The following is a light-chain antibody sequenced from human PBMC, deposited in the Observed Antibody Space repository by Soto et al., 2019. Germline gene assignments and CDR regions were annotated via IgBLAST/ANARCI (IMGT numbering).Light chain of an antibody. V-gene: IGKV1-33*01. CDR3: QQFDSFFVA. J-gene: IGKJ4*01. Sequence: DIQMTQSPSSLSASVGDRVTITCRASQYMSNYVNWYQQKPGKAPKLLIYDASNLETGVPSRFSGRGFGTDFTFTIASLQPEDIATYYCQQFDSFFVAFGGGTKVEIK. CDR1: QYMSNY. CDR2: DAS.